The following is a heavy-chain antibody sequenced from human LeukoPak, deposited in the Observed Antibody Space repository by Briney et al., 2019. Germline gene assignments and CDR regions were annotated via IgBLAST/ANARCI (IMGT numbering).Heavy chain of an antibody. V-gene: IGHV1-2*02. CDR1: GYTFTSYG. D-gene: IGHD2-15*01. J-gene: IGHJ4*02. Sequence: ASVKVSCKASGYTFTSYGISWVRQAPGQGLEWMGWINPNSGGTNYAQKFQGRVTMTRDTSISTAYMELSRLRSDDTAVYYCARDPHIAANYYFDYWGQGTLVTVSS. CDR3: ARDPHIAANYYFDY. CDR2: INPNSGGT.